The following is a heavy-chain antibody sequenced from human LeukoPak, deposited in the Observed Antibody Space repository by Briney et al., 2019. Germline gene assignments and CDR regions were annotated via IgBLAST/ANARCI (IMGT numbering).Heavy chain of an antibody. CDR2: IKQDGSEK. CDR1: GFTFSSYW. CDR3: ARVGRSSTSCYPGPFDY. D-gene: IGHD2-2*01. Sequence: HPGGSLRLSCAASGFTFSSYWMSWVRQAPGKGLEWVANIKQDGSEKYYVDSVKGRFTISRDNAKNSLYLQMNSLRAEDTAVYYCARVGRSSTSCYPGPFDYWGQGTLVTVSS. J-gene: IGHJ4*02. V-gene: IGHV3-7*03.